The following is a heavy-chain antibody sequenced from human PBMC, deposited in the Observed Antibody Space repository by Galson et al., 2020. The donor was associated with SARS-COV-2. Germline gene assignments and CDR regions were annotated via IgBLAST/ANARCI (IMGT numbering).Heavy chain of an antibody. D-gene: IGHD6-13*01. CDR1: GGTFSSYA. Sequence: SVKVSCKASGGTFSSYAISWVRQAPGQGLEWMGGIIPIFGTANYAQKFQGRVTITADESTSTAYMELSTLRSEDTAVYYCARVSGRSSSWYVPFDYWGQGTLVTVSS. CDR3: ARVSGRSSSWYVPFDY. J-gene: IGHJ4*02. V-gene: IGHV1-69*13. CDR2: IIPIFGTA.